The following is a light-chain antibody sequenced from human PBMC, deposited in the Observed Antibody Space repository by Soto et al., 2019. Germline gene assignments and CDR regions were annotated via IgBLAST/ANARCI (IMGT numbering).Light chain of an antibody. CDR1: ESLSNNY. CDR3: QQYGRLPIT. J-gene: IGKJ5*01. CDR2: GAT. V-gene: IGKV3-20*01. Sequence: EIVLTQSPGTLSLSPGERATLSCRSSESLSNNYLAWYKQKPGQAPRLLISGATTRASGIPDRFSGSGSGTDFTLSINRLEPEDFVVYFCQQYGRLPITLGQGTRLELK.